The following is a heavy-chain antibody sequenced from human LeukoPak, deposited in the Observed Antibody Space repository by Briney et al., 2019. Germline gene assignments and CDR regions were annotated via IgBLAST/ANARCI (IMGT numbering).Heavy chain of an antibody. Sequence: GESLRVSCAASVFTSSSYAMGWVRQAPGEGLEWVSSITASGGTYYVDSVEGRFTISRDISKNTVYMQMNSLRAEDTAVYYCAKDRSRDGGNFDYWGQGTLVTVSS. J-gene: IGHJ4*02. V-gene: IGHV3-23*01. CDR3: AKDRSRDGGNFDY. CDR2: ITASGGT. D-gene: IGHD4-23*01. CDR1: VFTSSSYA.